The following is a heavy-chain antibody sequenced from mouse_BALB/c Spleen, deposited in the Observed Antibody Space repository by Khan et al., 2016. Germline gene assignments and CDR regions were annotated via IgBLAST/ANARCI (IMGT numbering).Heavy chain of an antibody. D-gene: IGHD1-1*01. CDR2: IHPSDTLT. CDR3: TRTVRDAMDN. J-gene: IGHJ4*01. V-gene: IGHV1-69*02. CDR1: GYTFTSYW. Sequence: QVQLQQPGAELVRPGASVKLSCQVSGYTFTSYWTNWVKQRPGQGLEWIGNIHPSDTLTNYNHKFKDKATLTVDKSSSTAYMQLSSPTSEDSAVYYCTRTVRDAMDNWGQGTSVTVSS.